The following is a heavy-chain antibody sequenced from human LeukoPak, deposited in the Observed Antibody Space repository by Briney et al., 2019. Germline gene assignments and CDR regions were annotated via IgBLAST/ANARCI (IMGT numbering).Heavy chain of an antibody. CDR1: GDSINSGNNY. Sequence: SETLSLTCAVSGDSINSGNNYWSCIRPPAGKGPEWIGHIYSSGTTNYNPSLKSRVTMSVDTSNNQFSLKLTSVTAADTAVYCCAREAGSYDSSGYYSLYYSFDYWGQGTLVTVSS. J-gene: IGHJ4*02. V-gene: IGHV4-61*09. D-gene: IGHD3-22*01. CDR3: AREAGSYDSSGYYSLYYSFDY. CDR2: IYSSGTT.